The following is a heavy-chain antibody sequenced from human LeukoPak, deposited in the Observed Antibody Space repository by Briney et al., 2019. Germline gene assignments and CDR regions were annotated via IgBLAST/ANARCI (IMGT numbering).Heavy chain of an antibody. D-gene: IGHD5-12*01. CDR1: GYSFTGYY. CDR2: INPYSGDT. V-gene: IGHV1-2*02. J-gene: IGHJ4*02. CDR3: ARTNGGYEYN. Sequence: GASVKVSCKASGYSFTGYYIHWVRQAPGRGLAWMGWINPYSGDTTYAQKFQGRLTLTRDTSISTAYMEVSRLKSDDTAVYYCARTNGGYEYNWGQGTRVIVSS.